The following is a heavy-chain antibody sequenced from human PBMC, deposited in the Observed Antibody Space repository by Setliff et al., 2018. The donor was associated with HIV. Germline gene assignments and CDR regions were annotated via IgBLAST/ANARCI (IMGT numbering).Heavy chain of an antibody. J-gene: IGHJ4*02. V-gene: IGHV3-23*01. Sequence: PGGSLRLSCAASGFTFSYHAMAWFRQAPGKGLEWVSGISGSGDSTYYADSVKGRFTISRDNSKHTLYLQMNSLRAEDTAVYYCAKQYYYDSSGYLPISYYFDYWGQGTLVTVSS. CDR2: ISGSGDST. CDR3: AKQYYYDSSGYLPISYYFDY. CDR1: GFTFSYHA. D-gene: IGHD3-22*01.